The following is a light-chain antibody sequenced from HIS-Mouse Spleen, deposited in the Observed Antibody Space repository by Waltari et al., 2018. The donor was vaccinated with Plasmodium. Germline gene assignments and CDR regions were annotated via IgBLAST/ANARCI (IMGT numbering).Light chain of an antibody. CDR3: MQGIHLPIT. J-gene: IGKJ5*01. CDR1: QSLLHSDGKTY. V-gene: IGKV2-29*03. CDR2: EVS. Sequence: DIVMTQTPLSLSVTPGQPASISCKSSQSLLHSDGKTYLYWYLQKPGQSPQLLIYEVSSWFSGVPDRFSGSGSGTDFTLKISRVEAEDVGVYYCMQGIHLPITFGQGTRLEIK.